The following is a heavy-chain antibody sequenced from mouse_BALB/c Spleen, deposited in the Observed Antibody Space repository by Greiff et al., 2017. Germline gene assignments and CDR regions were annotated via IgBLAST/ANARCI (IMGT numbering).Heavy chain of an antibody. CDR1: GYTFTDYN. J-gene: IGHJ4*01. V-gene: IGHV1-18*01. CDR3: ARRLRPHYYAMDY. Sequence: VQLKQSGPELVKPGASVKIPCKASGYTFTDYNMDWVKQSHGKSLEWIGDINPNNGGTIYNQKFKGKATLTVDKSSSTAYMELRSLTSEDTAVYYCARRLRPHYYAMDYWGQGTSVTVSS. CDR2: INPNNGGT. D-gene: IGHD2-4*01.